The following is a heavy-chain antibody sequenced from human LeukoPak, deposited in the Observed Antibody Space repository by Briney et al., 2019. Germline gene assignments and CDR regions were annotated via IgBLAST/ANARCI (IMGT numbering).Heavy chain of an antibody. Sequence: GGSLRLSCAASGLTFSDYAMSWVRQAPGKGLEWVSGISGSGAYSYYADSVKGRFTISRDNSKNTLYVQMNSLRAADTAVYYCAKGLPYTGYDYWLDPWGQGTLVTVSS. J-gene: IGHJ5*02. CDR2: ISGSGAYS. V-gene: IGHV3-23*01. CDR3: AKGLPYTGYDYWLDP. CDR1: GLTFSDYA. D-gene: IGHD5-12*01.